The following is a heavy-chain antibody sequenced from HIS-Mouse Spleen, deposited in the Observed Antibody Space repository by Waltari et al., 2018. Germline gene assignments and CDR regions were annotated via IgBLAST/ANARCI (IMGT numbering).Heavy chain of an antibody. J-gene: IGHJ4*02. V-gene: IGHV4-34*01. CDR1: GGSFSGYY. D-gene: IGHD1-26*01. Sequence: QVQLQQWGAGLLKPSETLSLTCAVYGGSFSGYYWSWIRQPPGKGLEWLGEINHSGSTNYNPSLKSRVTISVDTSKNQFSRKLSSVTAADTAVYYCARMGPASGSYGDYWGQGTLVTVSS. CDR2: INHSGST. CDR3: ARMGPASGSYGDY.